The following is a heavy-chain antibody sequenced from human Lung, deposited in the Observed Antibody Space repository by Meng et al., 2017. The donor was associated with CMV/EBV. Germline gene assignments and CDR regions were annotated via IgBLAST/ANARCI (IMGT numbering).Heavy chain of an antibody. CDR2: INWNGDST. D-gene: IGHD6-25*01. Sequence: GGSLRLXCAASGFTFDDYGVSWVRQVPGKGLEWGSGINWNGDSTGYADSVKGRFTISRDNAKNSLYLRMNSLRAEDTALYHCARGGSGSGRQGVFDYWGQGXLVTVSS. J-gene: IGHJ4*02. CDR3: ARGGSGSGRQGVFDY. V-gene: IGHV3-20*01. CDR1: GFTFDDYG.